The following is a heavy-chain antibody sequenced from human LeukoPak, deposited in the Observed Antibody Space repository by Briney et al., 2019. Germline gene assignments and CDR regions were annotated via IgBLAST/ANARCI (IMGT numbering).Heavy chain of an antibody. CDR3: AAPLQYCSGGSCYSGYYYYGMDV. J-gene: IGHJ6*02. D-gene: IGHD2-15*01. Sequence: GESLKISCKGSGYSFTSYWISWVRQVPGKGLEWMGRIDPSDSYTNYSPSFQGHVTISADKSISTAYLQWSSLKASDTAMYYCAAPLQYCSGGSCYSGYYYYGMDVWGQGTTVTVSS. CDR1: GYSFTSYW. V-gene: IGHV5-10-1*01. CDR2: IDPSDSYT.